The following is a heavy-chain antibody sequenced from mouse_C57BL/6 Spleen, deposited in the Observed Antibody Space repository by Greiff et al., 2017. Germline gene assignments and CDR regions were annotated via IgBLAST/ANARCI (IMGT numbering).Heavy chain of an antibody. Sequence: VQLQQPGAELVMPGASVKLSCKASGYTFTSYWMHWVKQRPGQGLEWIGEIDPSDSYTNYNQKFKGKSTLTVDKSSSTAYMQLSSLTSEDSAVYYCARVTTVVADFDYWGQGTTLTVSS. CDR1: GYTFTSYW. J-gene: IGHJ2*01. V-gene: IGHV1-69*01. CDR2: IDPSDSYT. CDR3: ARVTTVVADFDY. D-gene: IGHD1-1*01.